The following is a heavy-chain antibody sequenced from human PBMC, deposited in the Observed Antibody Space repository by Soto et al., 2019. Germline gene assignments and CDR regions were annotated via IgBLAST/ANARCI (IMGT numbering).Heavy chain of an antibody. J-gene: IGHJ6*02. V-gene: IGHV3-30*18. CDR3: VKDGSSGWPYYYGMDV. Sequence: QVQLVESGRGGVQPGRSLRLSCAASGFTFSSYGMHWVRQAPGKGLEWVAVISYDGRNKYYADSVKGRFTISRDNSKNTLYLQMSSLRPEDTAVYYCVKDGSSGWPYYYGMDVWGQGTTVTVSS. D-gene: IGHD6-19*01. CDR1: GFTFSSYG. CDR2: ISYDGRNK.